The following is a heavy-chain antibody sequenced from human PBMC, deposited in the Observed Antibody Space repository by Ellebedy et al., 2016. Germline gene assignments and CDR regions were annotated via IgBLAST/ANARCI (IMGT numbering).Heavy chain of an antibody. CDR1: GFTFSSYW. V-gene: IGHV3-48*02. CDR2: ISSTSTTI. J-gene: IGHJ4*02. CDR3: ARYYDILTGIDY. D-gene: IGHD3-9*01. Sequence: GGSLRLSCAASGFTFSSYWMHWVRQAPGKGLEWVSYISSTSTTIHYADSVKGRFTISRDNAKNSLYLQMNSLRDEDTAVYYCARYYDILTGIDYWGQGTLVTVSS.